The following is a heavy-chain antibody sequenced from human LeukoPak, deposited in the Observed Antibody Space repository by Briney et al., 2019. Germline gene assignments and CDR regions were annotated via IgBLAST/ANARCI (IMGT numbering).Heavy chain of an antibody. D-gene: IGHD5-12*01. J-gene: IGHJ4*02. CDR2: IWYDGSNK. CDR3: ARGGSGYDFDF. V-gene: IGHV3-33*01. CDR1: GFTFTSYG. Sequence: GGSLRLSCAASGFTFTSYGMHWVRQAPGRGLEWVAVIWYDGSNKYYVDSVKGRFTISRDNSKNTLYLQMNSLRAEDTAVYYCARGGSGYDFDFWGQGTLVTVSS.